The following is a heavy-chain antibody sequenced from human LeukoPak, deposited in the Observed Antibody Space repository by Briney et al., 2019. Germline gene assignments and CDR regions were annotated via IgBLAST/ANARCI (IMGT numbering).Heavy chain of an antibody. J-gene: IGHJ5*02. CDR1: GGSISTYY. CDR3: ARGLNYYDSSGPDWFDP. Sequence: SETLSLTCSVSGGSISTYYWSWLRQPPGKGLEWIGDIYYSGSTKYNPSLKSRVTISLDTSKNHFSLKMRSVTAADTAVYYCARGLNYYDSSGPDWFDPWGQGTLVTVSS. CDR2: IYYSGST. V-gene: IGHV4-59*01. D-gene: IGHD3-22*01.